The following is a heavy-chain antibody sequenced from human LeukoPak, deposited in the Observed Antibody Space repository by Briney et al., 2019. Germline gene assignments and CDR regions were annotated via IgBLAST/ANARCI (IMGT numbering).Heavy chain of an antibody. D-gene: IGHD6-19*01. J-gene: IGHJ4*02. CDR2: INHSGST. Sequence: PSETLSLTCAVYGGSFSGYCWSWIRQPPGKGLEWIGEINHSGSTNYNPSLKSRVTISVDTSKNQFSLKLSSVTAADTAVYYCARLYSSGWSRNDYWGQGTLVTVSS. V-gene: IGHV4-34*01. CDR3: ARLYSSGWSRNDY. CDR1: GGSFSGYC.